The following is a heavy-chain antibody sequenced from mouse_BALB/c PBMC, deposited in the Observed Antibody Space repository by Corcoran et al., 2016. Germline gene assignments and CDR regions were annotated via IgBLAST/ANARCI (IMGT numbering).Heavy chain of an antibody. CDR1: GYSFTGYY. D-gene: IGHD2-3*01. CDR3: ARSYDGYQYYYAMDY. CDR2: SSCYNGST. V-gene: IGHV1S34*01. Sequence: LVKTGASVKISCQASGYSFTGYYMHCVKQSHGKSHEWIGYSSCYNGSTSYNQKFKGKATVTVDTSSSTAYMQFNSLTSEDCAVYYCARSYDGYQYYYAMDYWGQGTSVTVSS. J-gene: IGHJ4*01.